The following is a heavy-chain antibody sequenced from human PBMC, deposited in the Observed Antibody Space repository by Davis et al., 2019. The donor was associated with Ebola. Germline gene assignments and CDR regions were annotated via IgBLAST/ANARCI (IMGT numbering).Heavy chain of an antibody. CDR1: DASVTSHY. CDR2: IYDGGRT. Sequence: PSETLSLTCSVSDASVTSHYWNWVRQPPGKGLEWIGIIYDGGRTNYRPSLRSRVTISADTSKNQFSLRLNSVTAADTAIYYCAREGYRGGAFDYWGQGTLVPVSS. J-gene: IGHJ4*02. V-gene: IGHV4-59*02. CDR3: AREGYRGGAFDY. D-gene: IGHD2-21*01.